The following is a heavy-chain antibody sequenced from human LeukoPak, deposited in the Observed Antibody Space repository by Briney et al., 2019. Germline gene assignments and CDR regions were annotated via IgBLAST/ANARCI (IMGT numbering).Heavy chain of an antibody. J-gene: IGHJ4*02. CDR3: AKDLSADLWSGYHP. CDR2: ISGSGGST. Sequence: AGGSLRLSCAASGFTFSSYAMSWVRQAPGKGLEWVSAISGSGGSTYYADSVKGRFTISRDNSKNTLYLQMNSLRAEDTAVYYCAKDLSADLWSGYHPWGQGTLVTVSS. V-gene: IGHV3-23*01. D-gene: IGHD3-3*01. CDR1: GFTFSSYA.